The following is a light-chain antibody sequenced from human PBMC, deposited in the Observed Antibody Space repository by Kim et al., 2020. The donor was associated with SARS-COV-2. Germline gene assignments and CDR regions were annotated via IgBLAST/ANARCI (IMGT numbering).Light chain of an antibody. CDR2: DAS. CDR3: QQFINFPLT. Sequence: ASVGDRVTITCRASQGSSSALAWYQQKPGRAPKLLIHDASSLESGVPSRFSGSGSGTEFTLTISSLQPDDFATYYCQQFINFPLTFGGGTKVDIK. J-gene: IGKJ4*01. V-gene: IGKV1D-13*01. CDR1: QGSSSA.